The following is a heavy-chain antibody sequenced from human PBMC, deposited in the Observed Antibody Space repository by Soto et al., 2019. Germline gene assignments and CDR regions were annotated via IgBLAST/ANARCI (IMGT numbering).Heavy chain of an antibody. Sequence: PGGSLRLSCAASGFTFDDYAMHWVRQAPGKGLEWVSGISWNSGSIGYADSVKGRFTISRDNAKNSLYLQMNSLRAEDTALYYCAKDLSLYLAAGFDPWGQGTLVTVSS. J-gene: IGHJ5*02. CDR2: ISWNSGSI. D-gene: IGHD2-8*01. CDR1: GFTFDDYA. V-gene: IGHV3-9*01. CDR3: AKDLSLYLAAGFDP.